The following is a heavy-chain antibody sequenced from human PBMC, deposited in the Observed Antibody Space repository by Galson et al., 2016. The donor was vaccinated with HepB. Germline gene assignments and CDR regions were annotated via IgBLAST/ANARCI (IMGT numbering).Heavy chain of an antibody. Sequence: SLRLSCAASGFTFITYTMNWVRQAPGKGLEWVSSISSTGSYIYYADSLKGRFTISRDNAKNSLYLQMNSLGDEDSAIYYCARDQSAPYYDGSGFSNAFDIWGQGTMVTVSS. CDR1: GFTFITYT. CDR2: ISSTGSYI. CDR3: ARDQSAPYYDGSGFSNAFDI. J-gene: IGHJ3*02. V-gene: IGHV3-21*01. D-gene: IGHD3-22*01.